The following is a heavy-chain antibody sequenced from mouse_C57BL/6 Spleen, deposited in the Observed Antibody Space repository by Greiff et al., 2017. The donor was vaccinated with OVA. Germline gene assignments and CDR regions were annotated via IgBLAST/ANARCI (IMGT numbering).Heavy chain of an antibody. Sequence: EVQLVESGGGLVKPGGSLKLSCAASGFTFSDYGMHWVRQAPEKGLEWVAYISSGSSTISYADTVKGRFTISRDNAKNTLFLQMTSLRSEDTAMYYCARTRDAMDYWGQGTSVTVSS. CDR2: ISSGSSTI. V-gene: IGHV5-17*01. J-gene: IGHJ4*01. CDR1: GFTFSDYG. CDR3: ARTRDAMDY.